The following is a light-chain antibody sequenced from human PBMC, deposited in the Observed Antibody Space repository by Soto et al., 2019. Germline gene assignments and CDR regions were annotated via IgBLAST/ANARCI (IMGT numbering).Light chain of an antibody. J-gene: IGKJ1*01. V-gene: IGKV1-5*01. Sequence: DFQMTQSPSTLSASVGDRVTITCRASQNIRSRLAWFQQKPGKAPKLLIYDASSLETGVPSRFSGSGSGTEFTLTISSLQAEDFATYYCQQYRTFGQGTKVDIK. CDR2: DAS. CDR1: QNIRSR. CDR3: QQYRT.